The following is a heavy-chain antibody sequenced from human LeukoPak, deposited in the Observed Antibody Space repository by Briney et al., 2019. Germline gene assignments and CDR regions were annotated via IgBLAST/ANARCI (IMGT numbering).Heavy chain of an antibody. CDR3: AKDIVATTYYFDY. J-gene: IGHJ4*02. V-gene: IGHV3-23*01. CDR2: ITDSGGDT. Sequence: GGSLRLSCAASGFTFSSYAMSWVRQAPGKGLGLEWFSAITDSGGDTYYADSVKGRFTISRDNSKNTLYLQMNSLRAEDAAVYYCAKDIVATTYYFDYWGQGTLVTVSS. D-gene: IGHD5-12*01. CDR1: GFTFSSYA.